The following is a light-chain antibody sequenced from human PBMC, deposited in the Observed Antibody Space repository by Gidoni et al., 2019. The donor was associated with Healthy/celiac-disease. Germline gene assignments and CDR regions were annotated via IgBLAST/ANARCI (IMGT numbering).Light chain of an antibody. V-gene: IGKV3-15*01. CDR3: QQYNNWPPLT. J-gene: IGKJ4*01. Sequence: EIVMTQSPATLSVSPGERATLSCRASQSISSNLAWYQQKPGQAPRLLIYGASTRATGIPARFSGSGSGTEFTLTISSLQYEDAAVYYCQQYNNWPPLTFGGGTKVEIK. CDR2: GAS. CDR1: QSISSN.